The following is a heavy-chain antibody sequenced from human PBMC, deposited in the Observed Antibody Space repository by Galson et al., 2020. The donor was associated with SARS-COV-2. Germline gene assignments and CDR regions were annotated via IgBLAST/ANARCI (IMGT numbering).Heavy chain of an antibody. CDR3: AHGDYDFWYNYYYMDV. CDR2: IYWNDDK. Sequence: SGPTLVKPTQTLTLTCTFSGFSLSTSGVGVGWIRQPPGKALEWLALIYWNDDKRYSPSLKSRLTITKDTSKNQVVLTMTHMDPVDTATYYCAHGDYDFWYNYYYMDVWGKGTTVTVSS. J-gene: IGHJ6*03. D-gene: IGHD3-3*01. CDR1: GFSLSTSGVG. V-gene: IGHV2-5*01.